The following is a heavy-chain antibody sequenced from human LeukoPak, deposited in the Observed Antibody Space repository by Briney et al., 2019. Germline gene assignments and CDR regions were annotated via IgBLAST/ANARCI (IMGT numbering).Heavy chain of an antibody. J-gene: IGHJ6*03. CDR3: ARSFMRYSYGSYYYYMDV. D-gene: IGHD5-18*01. CDR2: ISDSGSST. CDR1: GFTFSNYG. Sequence: GRTLRLSCAASGFTFSNYGMAWVRPVPGKGLEWVSAISDSGSSTYYTDSVKGRFTISRDNSKNSLYLQMNSLRAEDTAVYYCARSFMRYSYGSYYYYMDVWGKGTTVTISS. V-gene: IGHV3-23*01.